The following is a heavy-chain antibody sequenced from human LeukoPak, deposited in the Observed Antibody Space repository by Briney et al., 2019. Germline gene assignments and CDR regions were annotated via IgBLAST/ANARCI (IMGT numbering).Heavy chain of an antibody. CDR3: ARVIGGYFDY. D-gene: IGHD3-16*01. CDR2: IYDSGNT. Sequence: SETLSLTCTVSGGSISSYYWSWIRQPPGKGLEWIGDIYDSGNTKYNPSLKSRVTISVDTSKNQFSLNLSSVTAADSAVYYCARVIGGYFDYWGQGTLVTVSS. V-gene: IGHV4-59*01. J-gene: IGHJ4*02. CDR1: GGSISSYY.